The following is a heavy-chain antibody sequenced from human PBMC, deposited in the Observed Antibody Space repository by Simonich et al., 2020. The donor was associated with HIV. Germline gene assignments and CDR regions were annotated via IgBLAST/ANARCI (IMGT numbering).Heavy chain of an antibody. J-gene: IGHJ4*02. CDR2: INHSGGS. CDR1: GGSFSGYY. Sequence: QVQLQQWGAGLLKPSETLSLTCAVYGGSFSGYYWSWIRQPPGKGLEWIGEINHSGGSKYNPALKSRVTIAVDTSKNQFSLKLSSVTAADTAVYYCASGGPRFLEWLSPFDYWGQGTLVTVSS. V-gene: IGHV4-34*01. CDR3: ASGGPRFLEWLSPFDY. D-gene: IGHD3-3*01.